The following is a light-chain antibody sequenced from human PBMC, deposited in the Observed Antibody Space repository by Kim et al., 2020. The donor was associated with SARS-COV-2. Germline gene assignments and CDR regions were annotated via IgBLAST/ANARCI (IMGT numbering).Light chain of an antibody. CDR3: QHYNDWLYT. J-gene: IGKJ2*01. V-gene: IGKV3-15*01. CDR1: QSVSNN. CDR2: GAS. Sequence: PGERATLSCRASQSVSNNLAWYQQKPGQAPRLLIYGASTRATGVPARFSGSGSGTEFTLTITTLQSEDFAVYFCQHYNDWLYTFGQGTKLEIK.